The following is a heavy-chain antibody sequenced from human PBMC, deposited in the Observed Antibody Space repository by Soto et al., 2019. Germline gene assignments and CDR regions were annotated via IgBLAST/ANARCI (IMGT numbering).Heavy chain of an antibody. CDR3: ARRSGYYGSDADY. CDR1: GGSISSYY. V-gene: IGHV4-59*08. D-gene: IGHD3-10*01. J-gene: IGHJ4*02. CDR2: IYYSGST. Sequence: SETLSLTCTVSGGSISSYYWSWIRQPPGKGLEWIGYIYYSGSTNYNPSLKSRVTISVDTSKNQFSLKLSSVTAADTAVYYCARRSGYYGSDADYWGQGTLVTVSS.